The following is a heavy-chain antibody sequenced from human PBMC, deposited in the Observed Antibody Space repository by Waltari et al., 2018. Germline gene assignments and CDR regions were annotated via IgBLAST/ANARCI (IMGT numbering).Heavy chain of an antibody. CDR2: ITRDGGRT. D-gene: IGHD2-15*01. V-gene: IGHV3-74*01. CDR1: GFTFSSYW. Sequence: EVQLVESGGGLVQPGGSLRLSCAASGFTFSSYWMHWVRQVPGKGLVLVSAITRDGGRTSYADSVKGRFTISRDNAKNTLYLQMNSLRADDTAVYYCASHRPGGYGMDVWGHGTTVTVSS. CDR3: ASHRPGGYGMDV. J-gene: IGHJ6*02.